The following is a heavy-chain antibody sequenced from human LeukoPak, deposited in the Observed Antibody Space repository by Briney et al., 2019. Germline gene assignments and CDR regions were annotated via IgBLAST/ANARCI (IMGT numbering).Heavy chain of an antibody. CDR2: ISSSGSTI. CDR1: GFTFSDYY. J-gene: IGHJ4*02. V-gene: IGHV3-11*04. CDR3: ARRLESNYYAPLDY. Sequence: GGSLRLSCAASGFTFSDYYMSWIRQAPGKGLEWVSYISSSGSTIYYADSVKGRFTISRDNAKNSLYLQMNSLRAEDTAVYYCARRLESNYYAPLDYWGQGTLVTVSS. D-gene: IGHD3-10*01.